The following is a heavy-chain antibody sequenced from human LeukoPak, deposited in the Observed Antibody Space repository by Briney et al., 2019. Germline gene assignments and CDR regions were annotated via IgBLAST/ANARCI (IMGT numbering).Heavy chain of an antibody. CDR3: ARCTGGDCGGAFDI. Sequence: ASVKVSCKTSGNTFTNYDINWLRQATGQGLEWMGWMNPNTGNADSAQKFQGRVTTTRNISISTAYMELSSLRFEDTAVYYCARCTGGDCGGAFDIWGQGTMVTVSS. CDR2: MNPNTGNA. V-gene: IGHV1-8*01. J-gene: IGHJ3*02. CDR1: GNTFTNYD. D-gene: IGHD2-21*02.